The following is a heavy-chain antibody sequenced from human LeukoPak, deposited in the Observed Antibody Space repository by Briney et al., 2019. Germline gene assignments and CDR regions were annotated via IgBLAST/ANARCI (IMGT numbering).Heavy chain of an antibody. D-gene: IGHD3-10*01. J-gene: IGHJ4*02. Sequence: GESLKISCKGSGYSFTSYWIGWVRQRPGKGLEWMGIIYPGDSDTRYSPSFQGQVAISADKSISTAYLQWSSLKASDTAMYYCASSMVRGVRHFDYWGQGSLVTVSS. CDR3: ASSMVRGVRHFDY. V-gene: IGHV5-51*01. CDR2: IYPGDSDT. CDR1: GYSFTSYW.